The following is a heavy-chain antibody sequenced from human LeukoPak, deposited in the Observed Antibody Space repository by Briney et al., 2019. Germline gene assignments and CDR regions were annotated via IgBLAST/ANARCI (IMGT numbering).Heavy chain of an antibody. D-gene: IGHD3-10*01. CDR2: IKQDESEK. CDR1: GFTFSRYW. J-gene: IGHJ4*02. CDR3: ARWDYGSGSYAFDY. V-gene: IGHV3-7*03. Sequence: GGSLRLSCAASGFTFSRYWMNWVRQAPGKGLEWVANIKQDESEKNYVDSVKGRFTISRDNAKNSLYLQMNSLRAEDTALYHCARWDYGSGSYAFDYWGQGTLVTVSS.